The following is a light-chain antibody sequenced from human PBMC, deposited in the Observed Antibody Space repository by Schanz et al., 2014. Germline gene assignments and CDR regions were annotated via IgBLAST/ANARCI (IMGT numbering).Light chain of an antibody. Sequence: QSVLTQPPSVSGAPGQRVTISCTGSSSNIGAGYDVHWYQQLPGTAPKLLIYANSNRPSGVPDRFSGSKSGTSASLAITGLQAEDEADYYCSSYMSSSHWVFGGGTKLTVL. CDR1: SSNIGAGYD. J-gene: IGLJ3*02. CDR3: SSYMSSSHWV. CDR2: ANS. V-gene: IGLV1-40*01.